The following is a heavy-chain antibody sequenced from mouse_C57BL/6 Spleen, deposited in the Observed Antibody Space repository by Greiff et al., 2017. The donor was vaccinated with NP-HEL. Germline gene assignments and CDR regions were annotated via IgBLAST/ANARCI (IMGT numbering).Heavy chain of an antibody. D-gene: IGHD1-1*01. V-gene: IGHV1-18*01. CDR1: GYTFTDYN. CDR3: ARSLYYYGPWYFDV. J-gene: IGHJ1*03. Sequence: VQLQQSGPELVKPGASVKIPCKASGYTFTDYNMDWVKQSHGKSLEWIGDINPNNGGTIYNQKFKGKATLTVDKSSSTAYMELRSLTSEDTAVYYCARSLYYYGPWYFDVWGTGTTVTVSS. CDR2: INPNNGGT.